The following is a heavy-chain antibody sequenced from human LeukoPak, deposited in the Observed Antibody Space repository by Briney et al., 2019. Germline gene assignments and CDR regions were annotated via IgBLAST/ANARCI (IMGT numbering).Heavy chain of an antibody. V-gene: IGHV1-69*04. J-gene: IGHJ5*02. Sequence: SVKVSCKASGGTFSSYTISWVRQAPGQGLEWVGRIIPILGIANYAQKFQGRVTITADKSTSTAYMELSSLRSEDTAVYYCARELAYGSGSINWFDPWGQGTLVTVSS. CDR2: IIPILGIA. D-gene: IGHD3-10*01. CDR3: ARELAYGSGSINWFDP. CDR1: GGTFSSYT.